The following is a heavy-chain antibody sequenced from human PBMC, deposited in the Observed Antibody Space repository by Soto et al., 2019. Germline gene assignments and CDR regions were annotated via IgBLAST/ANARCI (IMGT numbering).Heavy chain of an antibody. V-gene: IGHV4-4*02. J-gene: IGHJ5*02. Sequence: QVQLQESGPGLLKPSGTLSLTCAVSGGSISSSNWWSWVRQPPGKGLEWIGEIYHSGSTNYNPSLKSRVTISVDKSKNQFSLKLSSVTAADTAVYYCANGLRLGELSLAFDPWGQGTLVTVSS. CDR3: ANGLRLGELSLAFDP. CDR1: GGSISSSNW. D-gene: IGHD3-16*02. CDR2: IYHSGST.